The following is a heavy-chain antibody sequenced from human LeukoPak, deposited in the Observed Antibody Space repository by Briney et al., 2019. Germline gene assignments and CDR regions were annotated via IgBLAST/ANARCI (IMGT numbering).Heavy chain of an antibody. CDR3: ARDSGYSYGSFDY. CDR2: IYTGGST. D-gene: IGHD5-18*01. J-gene: IGHJ4*02. CDR1: GFTVSDSY. V-gene: IGHV3-66*01. Sequence: GGSLRLSCAASGFTVSDSYMSWVRQGPGKGLEWVSVIYTGGSTYYADSVKGRFTISRDNSKNTLYLQLNSLRAEDTAVYYCARDSGYSYGSFDYWGQGTLVTVSS.